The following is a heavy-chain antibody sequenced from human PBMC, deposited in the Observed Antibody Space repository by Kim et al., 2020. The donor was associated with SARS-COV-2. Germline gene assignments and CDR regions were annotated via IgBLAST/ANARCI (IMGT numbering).Heavy chain of an antibody. CDR1: GFSFSSYA. V-gene: IGHV3-23*01. CDR3: ALYWQLVFFDH. J-gene: IGHJ4*02. Sequence: GGSLRLSCAASGFSFSSYATNWVRQAPGKGLEWVSGIGGSGGNTYYADSVKGRFTISRDNSKNTLYLQMDSLRAEDTAVYYCALYWQLVFFDHWGQGTLVTVSS. CDR2: IGGSGGNT. D-gene: IGHD6-13*01.